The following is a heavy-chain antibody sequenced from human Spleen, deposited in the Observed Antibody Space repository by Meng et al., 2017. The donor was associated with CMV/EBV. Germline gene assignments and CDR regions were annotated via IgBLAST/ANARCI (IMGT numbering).Heavy chain of an antibody. D-gene: IGHD2-2*01. CDR1: GFTFSSYW. J-gene: IGHJ4*02. Sequence: GGSLRLSCAASGFTFSSYWMHWVRQAPGKGLEWVSYISNSGSTIYYADSVKGRFTISRNNAKNSLYLQMNSLRAEDTAVYYCASTPYCSSTNCFPTWGQGTLVTVSS. CDR3: ASTPYCSSTNCFPT. V-gene: IGHV3-48*04. CDR2: ISNSGSTI.